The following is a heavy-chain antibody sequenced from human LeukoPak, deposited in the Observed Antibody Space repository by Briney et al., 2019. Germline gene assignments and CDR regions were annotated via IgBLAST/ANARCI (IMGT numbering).Heavy chain of an antibody. Sequence: SETLSLTCAVYGGSFSGYYWSWIRQPPGKGLEWIGEINQSGSTNYNPSLKSRVTMSVDTSKNQCSLKVSSVTAADTAVYYCAGWFGELQSLFAYWGQGTLVTVSS. V-gene: IGHV4-34*01. CDR3: AGWFGELQSLFAY. CDR2: INQSGST. D-gene: IGHD3-10*01. CDR1: GGSFSGYY. J-gene: IGHJ4*02.